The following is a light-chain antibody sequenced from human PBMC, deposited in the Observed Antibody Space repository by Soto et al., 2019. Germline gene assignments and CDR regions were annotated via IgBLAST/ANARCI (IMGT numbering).Light chain of an antibody. CDR3: QAYDGGLSGSV. V-gene: IGLV1-40*01. CDR1: RSNIGAGFD. CDR2: GND. Sequence: QLVLTQPPSVSGAAGQSVTISCSGSRSNIGAGFDVHWYQQFPGGAPKCLIFGNDNRPAGVPKRFSGSRSGSSASLAIAGLQPEDEAFYYCQAYDGGLSGSVFGTGTKLTVL. J-gene: IGLJ1*01.